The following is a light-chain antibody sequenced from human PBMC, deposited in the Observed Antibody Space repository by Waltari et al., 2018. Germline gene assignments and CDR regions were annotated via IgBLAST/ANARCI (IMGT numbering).Light chain of an antibody. CDR3: LQYDNLPIT. V-gene: IGKV1-33*01. CDR1: QDISNY. CDR2: DAS. J-gene: IGKJ5*01. Sequence: ASVGDRVTITCQASQDISNYLNWYQQKPGKAPKLLIYDASNLQTGVPSRFSGSGSGTDFTFTISSLQPEDIATFYCLQYDNLPITFGQGTRLEIK.